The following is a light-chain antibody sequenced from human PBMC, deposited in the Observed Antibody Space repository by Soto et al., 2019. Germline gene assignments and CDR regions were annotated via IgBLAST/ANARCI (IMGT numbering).Light chain of an antibody. CDR3: QQYNNYALT. Sequence: DIQMTQSPSTLSASVGDRVTITCRASQSISSWLAWYQQKPGKTPKLLIYDASSLESGVPSRFSGSGSGTEFTLTISSLQPDDFATYYCQQYNNYALTFGGGTKVEIK. CDR2: DAS. CDR1: QSISSW. J-gene: IGKJ4*01. V-gene: IGKV1-5*01.